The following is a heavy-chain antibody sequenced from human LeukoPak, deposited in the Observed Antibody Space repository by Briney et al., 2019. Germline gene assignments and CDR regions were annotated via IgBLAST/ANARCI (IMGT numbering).Heavy chain of an antibody. D-gene: IGHD6-6*01. CDR2: IYYNGIT. V-gene: IGHV4-39*01. CDR1: SGSISSSSYY. CDR3: VRQSIAARGYYYYLDV. Sequence: SETLSLTCTVSSGSISSSSYYWGWIRQPPGKGLEWNGSIYYNGITHYNPSLKSRVTMSVDTSKNQFSLRLSSVTAADTAFYYCVRQSIAARGYYYYLDVWGKGTTVTVSS. J-gene: IGHJ6*03.